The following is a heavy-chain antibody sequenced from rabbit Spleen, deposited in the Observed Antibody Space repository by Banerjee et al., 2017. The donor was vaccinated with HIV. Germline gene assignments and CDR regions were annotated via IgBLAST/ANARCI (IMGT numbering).Heavy chain of an antibody. D-gene: IGHD1-1*01. Sequence: QSLEESGGDLVKPGASLTLTCTASGFTISGDYYICWVRQAPGKGLEWIACIYTGSGATYYANWAKGRFTVSKTSSTTVTLQMTSLTAADTATYFCARDTSSSFSSYGMDLWGQGTLVTVS. V-gene: IGHV1S40*01. CDR3: ARDTSSSFSSYGMDL. J-gene: IGHJ6*01. CDR1: GFTISGDYY. CDR2: IYTGSGAT.